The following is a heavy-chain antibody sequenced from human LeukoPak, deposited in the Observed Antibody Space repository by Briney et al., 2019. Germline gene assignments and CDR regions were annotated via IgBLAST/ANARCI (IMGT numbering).Heavy chain of an antibody. CDR3: ARGAWTFDY. D-gene: IGHD3/OR15-3a*01. J-gene: IGHJ4*02. CDR1: GFTFSSYW. Sequence: GGSLRLSCVASGFTFSSYWMSWVRQAPGKGLEWVANIKQDGSEKYYVDSVKGRFTISRDNAKNSLYLQMNSLRAEDAAVYYCARGAWTFDYWGQGTLVSVSS. V-gene: IGHV3-7*01. CDR2: IKQDGSEK.